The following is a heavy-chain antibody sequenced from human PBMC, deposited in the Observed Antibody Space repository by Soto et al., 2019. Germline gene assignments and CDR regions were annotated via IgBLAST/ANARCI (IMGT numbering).Heavy chain of an antibody. V-gene: IGHV1-18*01. CDR1: GYTFTSYD. Sequence: ASVKVSCKASGYTFTSYDINWVRQATGQGLEWMGWMNPNSGNTNYAQKLQGRVTMTTDTSTSTAYMELRSLRSDDTAVYYCARRIAAFGFDPWGQGTLVTVSS. CDR3: ARRIAAFGFDP. CDR2: MNPNSGNT. D-gene: IGHD6-6*01. J-gene: IGHJ5*02.